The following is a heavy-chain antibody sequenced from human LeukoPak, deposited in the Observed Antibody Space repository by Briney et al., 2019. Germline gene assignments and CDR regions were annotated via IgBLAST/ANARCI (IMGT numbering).Heavy chain of an antibody. CDR2: MNPNSGNT. Sequence: ASVKVSCKASGYTFTSYDINWVRQATGQGLEWVGWMNPNSGNTGYAQKFQGRVTMTRNTSIGTAYMELSSLRSEDTAVYYCARAVALLWFGGWGDGMDVWGQGTAVTVSS. J-gene: IGHJ6*02. CDR1: GYTFTSYD. D-gene: IGHD3-10*01. CDR3: ARAVALLWFGGWGDGMDV. V-gene: IGHV1-8*01.